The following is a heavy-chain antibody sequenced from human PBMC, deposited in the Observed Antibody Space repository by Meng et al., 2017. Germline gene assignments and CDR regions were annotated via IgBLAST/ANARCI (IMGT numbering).Heavy chain of an antibody. CDR1: GFTFSDYY. CDR2: ISSSGSTI. D-gene: IGHD3-22*01. CDR3: ACSETQYYYDSGSVAFDI. Sequence: LVGAGGGVVKPGGSLRLSCAASGFTFSDYYMSWIRQAPGKGLEWVSYISSSGSTIYYADSVKGRFTISRDNAKNSLYLQMNSLRAEDTAVYYCACSETQYYYDSGSVAFDIWGQGTMVTVSS. V-gene: IGHV3-11*01. J-gene: IGHJ3*02.